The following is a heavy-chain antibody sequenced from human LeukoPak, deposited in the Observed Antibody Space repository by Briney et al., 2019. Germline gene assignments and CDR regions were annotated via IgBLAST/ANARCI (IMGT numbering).Heavy chain of an antibody. J-gene: IGHJ4*02. Sequence: GGSLRLSCAASGFTFSSYAMSWVRQAPGKGLEWVSAISGSGGSTYYADSVKGRFTISRDNSKNTLYLQMNSLRAEDTAVYYCAATYYDSSGYYPWGTYWGQGTLVTVSS. CDR3: AATYYDSSGYYPWGTY. D-gene: IGHD3-22*01. CDR1: GFTFSSYA. CDR2: ISGSGGST. V-gene: IGHV3-23*01.